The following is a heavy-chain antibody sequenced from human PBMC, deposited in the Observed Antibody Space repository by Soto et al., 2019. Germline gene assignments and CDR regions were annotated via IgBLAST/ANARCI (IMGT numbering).Heavy chain of an antibody. CDR2: INHSGST. CDR3: ARTGYSYGYYFDY. CDR1: GGSFSGYY. Sequence: QVQLQQWGAGLLKPSETLSLTCAVYGGSFSGYYWSWIRQPPGKGLEWIGEINHSGSTNYNPSLKSRVTISVDTSKNQFSLKLSSVTAADTAVYYCARTGYSYGYYFDYWGQGTLVTVSS. J-gene: IGHJ4*02. D-gene: IGHD5-18*01. V-gene: IGHV4-34*01.